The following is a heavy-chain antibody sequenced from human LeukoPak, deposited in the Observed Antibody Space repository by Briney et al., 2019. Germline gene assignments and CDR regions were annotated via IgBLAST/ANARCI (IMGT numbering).Heavy chain of an antibody. CDR2: FDPEDGET. Sequence: ASVKVSCKVGGYTHTELSMQWVRQAPGKGLEWMGGFDPEDGETIYAQKFQGRVTMTEDTSTDTAYMELSSLRSEDTAVYYCGTIFGVVFWDYWGQGTLVTVSS. D-gene: IGHD3-3*01. V-gene: IGHV1-24*01. CDR1: GYTHTELS. CDR3: GTIFGVVFWDY. J-gene: IGHJ4*02.